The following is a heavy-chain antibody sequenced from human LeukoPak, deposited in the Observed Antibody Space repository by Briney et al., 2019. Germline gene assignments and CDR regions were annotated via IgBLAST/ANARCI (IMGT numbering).Heavy chain of an antibody. V-gene: IGHV4-59*01. CDR3: ARDGGVVTSYYYYYYGMDV. CDR1: GGSISSYY. Sequence: SETLSLTCTVSGGSISSYYWSWNRQPPGKGLEWIGYIYYSGSTNYNPSLKSRVTISVDTSKNQFSLKLSSVTAADTAVYYCARDGGVVTSYYYYYYGMDVWGQGTTVTVSS. J-gene: IGHJ6*02. D-gene: IGHD2-21*02. CDR2: IYYSGST.